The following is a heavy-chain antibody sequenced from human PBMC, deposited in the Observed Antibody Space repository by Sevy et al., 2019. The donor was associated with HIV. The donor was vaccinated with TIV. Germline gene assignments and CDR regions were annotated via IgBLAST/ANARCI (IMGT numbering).Heavy chain of an antibody. CDR3: ARAGRRVGATDGGFDY. Sequence: GGSLRLSCAASGFTFSSYSMNWVRQAPGKGLEWVSSISSSSSYIYYADSVKDRFTISRDNAKNSLYLQMNSLRAEDTAVYYCARAGRRVGATDGGFDYWGQGTLVTVSS. V-gene: IGHV3-21*01. D-gene: IGHD1-26*01. J-gene: IGHJ4*02. CDR1: GFTFSSYS. CDR2: ISSSSSYI.